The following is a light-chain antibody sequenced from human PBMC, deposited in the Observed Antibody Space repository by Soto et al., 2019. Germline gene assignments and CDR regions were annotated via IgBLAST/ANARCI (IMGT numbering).Light chain of an antibody. CDR2: DAS. J-gene: IGKJ4*01. CDR1: RSVSSY. Sequence: IVLTQSPATLSVSPGERATLSCRASRSVSSYLGWYQQKPGQAPRLLIYDASQRATGVPSRFSGSGSGTDFTLTISSLEPEDFAVYFCQQRSSWPPYTFGGGTKVEIK. V-gene: IGKV3-11*01. CDR3: QQRSSWPPYT.